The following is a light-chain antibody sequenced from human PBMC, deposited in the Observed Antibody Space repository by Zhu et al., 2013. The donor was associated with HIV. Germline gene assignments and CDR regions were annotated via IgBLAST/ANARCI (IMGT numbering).Light chain of an antibody. CDR3: CSYAGSYTFV. CDR1: SSDIGPYDY. CDR2: DVT. J-gene: IGLJ3*02. Sequence: QSALTQPRSVSGSPGQSVTISCTGSSSDIGPYDYVSWYQQHPGKAPKVIIYDVTKRPSGVPDRFSGSKSGNTASLTISGLQAEDEADYYCCSYAGSYTFVFGGGTKLTVL. V-gene: IGLV2-11*01.